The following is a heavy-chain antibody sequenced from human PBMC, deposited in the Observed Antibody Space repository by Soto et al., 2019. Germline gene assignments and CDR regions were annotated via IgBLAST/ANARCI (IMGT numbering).Heavy chain of an antibody. D-gene: IGHD5-12*01. V-gene: IGHV3-23*01. CDR3: AKEPRLHPAY. CDR2: ISGGGHGT. CDR1: GFPFGNYA. J-gene: IGHJ4*02. Sequence: PGGCLRLSCTASGFPFGNYARYGIRQAPGKGRGGVSGISGGGHGTNYAGTVTGRFTASRDNSSKKMYLQMTGLTAEDNAVYYCAKEPRLHPAYWGQGTLVTVSS.